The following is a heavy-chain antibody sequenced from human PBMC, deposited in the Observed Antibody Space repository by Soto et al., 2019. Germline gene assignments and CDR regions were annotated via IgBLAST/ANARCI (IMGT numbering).Heavy chain of an antibody. CDR1: GFTFSDYY. Sequence: VGSLRLSGSASGFTFSDYYMNWIRQAPGKGLEWVSYISSGAITIYYADSVKGRFTISRDNAKNSLYLQMNSLRAEDTAVYYCAGQYSSSSVEFWGQVTLVTVPQ. V-gene: IGHV3-11*01. D-gene: IGHD6-6*01. CDR2: ISSGAITI. J-gene: IGHJ4*02. CDR3: AGQYSSSSVEF.